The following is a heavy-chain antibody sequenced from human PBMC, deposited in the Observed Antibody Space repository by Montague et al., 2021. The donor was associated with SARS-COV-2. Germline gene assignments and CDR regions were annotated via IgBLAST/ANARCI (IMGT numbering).Heavy chain of an antibody. V-gene: IGHV4-59*08. Sequence: SETLSLTCTVSGGSISSFYWSWFRQPPGKGLEWIGYISDSGSTNYNPSLTSRATMSVDTSKNQSSLKVNSVTAADTAVYYCARHCSATLPAVYWGQGTLVTVSS. CDR3: ARHCSATLPAVY. J-gene: IGHJ4*02. CDR2: ISDSGST. D-gene: IGHD2-15*01. CDR1: GGSISSFY.